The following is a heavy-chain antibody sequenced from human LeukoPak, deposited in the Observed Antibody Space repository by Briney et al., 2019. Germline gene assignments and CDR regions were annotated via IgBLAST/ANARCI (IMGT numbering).Heavy chain of an antibody. CDR1: GGTFSSYA. Sequence: ASVNVSCKASGGTFSSYAISWVRQAPGQGLEWMGGIIPIFGTANYAQKFQGRVTITADESTSTAYMELSSLRSEDTAVYYCAHTDGFRLPYYYYYMDVWGKGTTVTVSS. CDR2: IIPIFGTA. D-gene: IGHD6-25*01. V-gene: IGHV1-69*13. CDR3: AHTDGFRLPYYYYYMDV. J-gene: IGHJ6*03.